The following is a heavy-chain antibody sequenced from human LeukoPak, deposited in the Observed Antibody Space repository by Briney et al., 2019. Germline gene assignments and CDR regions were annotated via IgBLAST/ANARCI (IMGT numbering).Heavy chain of an antibody. V-gene: IGHV3-7*01. CDR3: ASRPYSSGWYGYFDY. D-gene: IGHD6-19*01. CDR2: IKQDGSEK. Sequence: GGSLRLSCAASGFTFSSYAMSWVRQAPGKGLEWVANIKQDGSEKYYVDSVKGRFTISRDNAKNSLYLQMNSLRAEDTAVYYCASRPYSSGWYGYFDYWGQGTLVTVSS. J-gene: IGHJ4*02. CDR1: GFTFSSYA.